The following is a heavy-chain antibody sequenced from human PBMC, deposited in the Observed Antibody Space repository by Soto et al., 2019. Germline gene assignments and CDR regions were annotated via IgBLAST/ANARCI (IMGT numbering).Heavy chain of an antibody. CDR2: IYYSGST. V-gene: IGHV4-39*01. D-gene: IGHD7-27*01. Sequence: PSETLSLTCTVSGGSISSSSYYWGWIRQPPGKGLEWIGSIYYSGSTYYKPSLKSRVTISVDTSKNQFSLKLSSMTAADTVVYYCARHVNPWAQGAFDIWGQGTMVTVSS. CDR1: GGSISSSSYY. CDR3: ARHVNPWAQGAFDI. J-gene: IGHJ3*02.